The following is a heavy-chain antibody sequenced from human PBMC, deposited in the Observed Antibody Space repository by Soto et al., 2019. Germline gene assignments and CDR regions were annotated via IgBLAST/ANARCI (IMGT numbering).Heavy chain of an antibody. D-gene: IGHD3-10*01. Sequence: LSLTCAVSGGSISSGGYSWSWIRQPPGKGLEWIGYIYHSGSTYYNPSLKSRVTISVDRSKNQFSLKLSSVTAADTAVYYCARARNGVEYWGKGTLVTVSS. V-gene: IGHV4-30-2*01. CDR3: ARARNGVEY. CDR1: GGSISSGGYS. J-gene: IGHJ4*02. CDR2: IYHSGST.